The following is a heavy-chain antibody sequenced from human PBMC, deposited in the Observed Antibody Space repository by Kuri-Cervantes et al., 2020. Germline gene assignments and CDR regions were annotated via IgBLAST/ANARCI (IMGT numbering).Heavy chain of an antibody. Sequence: ASVKVSCKSSGYTFTGYDINWVRQAPGQGLEWMGIINPSGGSTSYAQKFQGRVTMTRDKSTSTVYMELNSLRDEDTAVYYCAKDLREAAGVGVDYWGQGTLVTVSS. CDR1: GYTFTGYD. J-gene: IGHJ4*02. CDR2: INPSGGST. V-gene: IGHV1-46*01. CDR3: AKDLREAAGVGVDY. D-gene: IGHD6-25*01.